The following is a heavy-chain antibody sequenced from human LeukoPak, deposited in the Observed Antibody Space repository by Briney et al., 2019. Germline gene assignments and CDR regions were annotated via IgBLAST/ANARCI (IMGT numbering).Heavy chain of an antibody. CDR1: GGSISSSSYY. Sequence: KPSETLSLTCTVSGGSISSSSYYWGWIRQPPGKGLEWIGSIYYSGSTYYNPSLKSRVTISVDTSKTQFSLKLSSVTAADTAVYYCARQAYYDSSGLDYWGQGTLVTVSS. D-gene: IGHD3-22*01. CDR3: ARQAYYDSSGLDY. V-gene: IGHV4-39*07. CDR2: IYYSGST. J-gene: IGHJ4*02.